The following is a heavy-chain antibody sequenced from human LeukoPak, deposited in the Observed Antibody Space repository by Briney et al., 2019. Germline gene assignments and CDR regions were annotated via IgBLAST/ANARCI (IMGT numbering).Heavy chain of an antibody. D-gene: IGHD2-8*01. V-gene: IGHV1-2*02. J-gene: IGHJ5*02. Sequence: ASVKVSCKASGYTFTGYYMHWVRQAPGQGLEWMGWINPNSGGTNYAQKFQGRVTMTRDTSISTAYMELSRLRSDDTAVYYCARGDIVLMVYAIMGGWFDPWGQGTLVTVSS. CDR3: ARGDIVLMVYAIMGGWFDP. CDR1: GYTFTGYY. CDR2: INPNSGGT.